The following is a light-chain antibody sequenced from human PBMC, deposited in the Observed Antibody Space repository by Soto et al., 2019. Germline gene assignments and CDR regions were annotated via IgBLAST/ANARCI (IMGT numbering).Light chain of an antibody. J-gene: IGKJ1*01. V-gene: IGKV3-20*01. CDR1: QSVTSSY. CDR2: GAS. Sequence: EIVLTQSPGTLSLSPGERATLSCRASQSVTSSYLAWYQQKPGQAPRLLIYGASSRATGIPDRFSGSGSGTDFTRTISRLEPEDFAVYYCQQYGRSPRTFGQGTKVEIK. CDR3: QQYGRSPRT.